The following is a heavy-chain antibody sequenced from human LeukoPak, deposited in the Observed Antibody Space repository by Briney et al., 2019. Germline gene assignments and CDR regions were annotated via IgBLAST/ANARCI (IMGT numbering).Heavy chain of an antibody. Sequence: ASVKVSCKTSGYTFTDYYIHWVRQAPGQGLEWVGWIIPTSGGTNYAQNFQGRVTTTLDTSISTAYMELSGLRSDDAAVYYCVRDSITLPGINWDHWGQGTLVTVSS. J-gene: IGHJ4*02. CDR1: GYTFTDYY. CDR2: IIPTSGGT. CDR3: VRDSITLPGINWDH. D-gene: IGHD6-19*01. V-gene: IGHV1-2*02.